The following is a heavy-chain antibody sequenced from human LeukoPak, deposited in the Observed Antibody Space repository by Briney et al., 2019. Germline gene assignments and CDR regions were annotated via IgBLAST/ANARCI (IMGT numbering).Heavy chain of an antibody. CDR2: ISASGGST. J-gene: IGHJ6*02. D-gene: IGHD3-10*01. V-gene: IGHV3-23*01. CDR3: AKVVMVRGVITYYYYGMDV. Sequence: GGSLRLSCAASGFTFSSYAMSWVRQAPGKGLEWVSAISASGGSTYYADSVKGRFTISRDNSKNTLYLQMNSLRAEDTAVYYCAKVVMVRGVITYYYYGMDVWGQGTTVTVSS. CDR1: GFTFSSYA.